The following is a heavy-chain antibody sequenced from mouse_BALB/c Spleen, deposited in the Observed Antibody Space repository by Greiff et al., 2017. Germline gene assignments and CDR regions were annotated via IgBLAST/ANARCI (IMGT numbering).Heavy chain of an antibody. CDR2: ISDGGSYT. V-gene: IGHV5-4*02. J-gene: IGHJ4*01. CDR1: GFTFSDYY. CDR3: ARGEGDYAMDY. Sequence: EVQGVESGGGLVKPGGSLKLSCAASGFTFSDYYMYWVRQTPEKRLEWVATISDGGSYTYYPDSVKGRFTISRDNAKNNLYLQMSSLKSEDTAMYYCARGEGDYAMDYWGQGTSVTVSS.